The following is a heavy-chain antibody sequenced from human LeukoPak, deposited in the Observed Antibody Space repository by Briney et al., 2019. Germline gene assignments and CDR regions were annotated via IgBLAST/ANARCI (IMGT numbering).Heavy chain of an antibody. CDR3: AKVTYDYLWGSFET. J-gene: IGHJ5*02. V-gene: IGHV3-23*01. CDR1: GFTFSSYV. CDR2: ISGSGDST. D-gene: IGHD3-16*01. Sequence: GGSLRLSCAASGFTFSSYVISWVRQAPGKGLEWVSAISGSGDSTYYSDSVKGRFAISRDNSKNTLYLQMNSLRAEDTAVYYCAKVTYDYLWGSFETWGQGTLVTVSS.